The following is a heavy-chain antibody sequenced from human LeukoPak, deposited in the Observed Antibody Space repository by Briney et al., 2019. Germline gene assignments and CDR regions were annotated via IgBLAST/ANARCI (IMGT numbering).Heavy chain of an antibody. CDR1: GGSISNHY. CDR2: IYYSGST. CDR3: AREQDSSSSAFDI. Sequence: PSETLSLTCTVSGGSISNHYWSWIRQPPGKGLEWIGYIYYSGSTNYNPSLKSRVTISVDTSKNQFSLKLSSVTAADTAVYYCAREQDSSSSAFDIWGQGTMVTVSS. V-gene: IGHV4-59*11. J-gene: IGHJ3*02. D-gene: IGHD6-6*01.